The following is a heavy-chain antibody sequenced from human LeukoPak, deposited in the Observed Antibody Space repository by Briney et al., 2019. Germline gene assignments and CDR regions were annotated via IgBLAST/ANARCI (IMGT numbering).Heavy chain of an antibody. D-gene: IGHD3-3*02. CDR3: AIALPPSINTPWK. Sequence: GGSLRLSCAASGFTFSSYWMHWVRQAPGKGLVWVSRISSDGSSTSYADSVKGRFTISRDNAKNTLYLQMNSLRAEDTAVYYCAIALPPSINTPWKWGQGTLVAVSS. CDR2: ISSDGSST. J-gene: IGHJ4*02. CDR1: GFTFSSYW. V-gene: IGHV3-74*01.